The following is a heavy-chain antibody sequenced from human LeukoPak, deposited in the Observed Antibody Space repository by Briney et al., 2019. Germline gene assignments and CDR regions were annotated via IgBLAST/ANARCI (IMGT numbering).Heavy chain of an antibody. Sequence: GGSLRLSCAASGFTFSSYAMGWVRQAPGKGLEWVATMTHDGSDKYYLDSVNGRFTISRDSAKNSIYLQMNSLRVEDTATYYCAKGDLEYWGLGTLVTVSS. J-gene: IGHJ4*02. CDR2: MTHDGSDK. V-gene: IGHV3-7*01. CDR1: GFTFSSYA. CDR3: AKGDLEY.